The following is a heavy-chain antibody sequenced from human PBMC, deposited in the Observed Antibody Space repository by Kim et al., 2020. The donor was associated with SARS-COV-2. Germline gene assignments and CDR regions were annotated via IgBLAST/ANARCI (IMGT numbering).Heavy chain of an antibody. CDR2: IDPSDSYT. CDR3: ASHPLDSSSNWGGWFDP. Sequence: GESLKISCKGSGYSFTSYWISWVRQMPGKGLEWMGRIDPSDSYTNYSPSFQGHVTISADKSISTAYLQWSSLKASDTAMYYCASHPLDSSSNWGGWFDPWGQGTLVTVSS. J-gene: IGHJ5*02. CDR1: GYSFTSYW. V-gene: IGHV5-10-1*01. D-gene: IGHD6-13*01.